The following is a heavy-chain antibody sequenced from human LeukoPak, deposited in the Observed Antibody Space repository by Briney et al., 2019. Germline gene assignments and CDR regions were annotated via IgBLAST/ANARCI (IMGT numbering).Heavy chain of an antibody. D-gene: IGHD6-19*01. CDR2: IIPIFGTA. CDR1: GGTFSSYA. Sequence: ASVKVSCKASGGTFSSYAISWVRQAPGQGLEWMGGIIPIFGTANYAQKFQGRVTITADKSTSTAYMELSSLRSEDTAVYYCARGRVAGTDYFDYWGQGTLVTVSS. J-gene: IGHJ4*02. CDR3: ARGRVAGTDYFDY. V-gene: IGHV1-69*06.